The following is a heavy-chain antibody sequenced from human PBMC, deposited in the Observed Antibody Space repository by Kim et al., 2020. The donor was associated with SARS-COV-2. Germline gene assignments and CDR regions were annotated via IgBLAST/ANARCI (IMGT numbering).Heavy chain of an antibody. CDR1: GFTVSSNY. Sequence: GGSLRLSCAASGFTVSSNYMSWVRQAPGKGLEWVSVIYSGGSTYYADSVKGRFTISRDNSKNTLYLQMNSLRAEDTAVYYCARDFRWQLVAGYYGMDVWGQGTTVTVSS. J-gene: IGHJ6*02. CDR2: IYSGGST. V-gene: IGHV3-53*01. D-gene: IGHD6-6*01. CDR3: ARDFRWQLVAGYYGMDV.